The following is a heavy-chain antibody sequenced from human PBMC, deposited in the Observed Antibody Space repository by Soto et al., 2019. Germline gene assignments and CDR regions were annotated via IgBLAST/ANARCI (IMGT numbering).Heavy chain of an antibody. V-gene: IGHV1-69*13. CDR2: IIPLFGTP. J-gene: IGHJ4*02. CDR1: GCTFNNYA. CDR3: GREVHNDCSGYYYVY. D-gene: IGHD3-22*01. Sequence: SVEVSCKXSGCTFNNYAISWVRQATGQGLEWMGGIIPLFGTPNYAQKFQGRVTITADESTSTAYVELRGLRSEEKAVYYCGREVHNDCSGYYYVYWCQGPLVTV.